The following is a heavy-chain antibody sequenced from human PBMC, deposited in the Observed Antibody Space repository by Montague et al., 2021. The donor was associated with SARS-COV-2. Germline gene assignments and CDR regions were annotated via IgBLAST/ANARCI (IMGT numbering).Heavy chain of an antibody. V-gene: IGHV4-61*02. CDR1: GGSIRSGSYY. CDR2: IYSSGST. D-gene: IGHD4-17*01. J-gene: IGHJ6*02. CDR3: ARDYGDYSYYYGLDV. Sequence: TLSLTCTVSGGSIRSGSYYWSWIRQPAGKGPEWIGRIYSSGSTNYXXXLKSRVTMSVDTSKNQFSLKVSSVTAADTAVYYCARDYGDYSYYYGLDVWGQGTTVTVSS.